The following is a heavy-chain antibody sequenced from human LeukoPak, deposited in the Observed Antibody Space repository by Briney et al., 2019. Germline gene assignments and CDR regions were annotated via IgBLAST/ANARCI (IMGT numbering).Heavy chain of an antibody. CDR3: AKGGRSGTYYNRFDY. V-gene: IGHV3-43*02. CDR1: GFTFDDYA. CDR2: ISGDGDSS. D-gene: IGHD3-10*01. J-gene: IGHJ4*02. Sequence: PGGPLRLSCAASGFTFDDYAVHWVRQAPGKGLEWVSLISGDGDSSYFADSVKGRFTISRDNSKNSLYLQMNSLRTEDTALYYCAKGGRSGTYYNRFDYWGQGTLVTVSS.